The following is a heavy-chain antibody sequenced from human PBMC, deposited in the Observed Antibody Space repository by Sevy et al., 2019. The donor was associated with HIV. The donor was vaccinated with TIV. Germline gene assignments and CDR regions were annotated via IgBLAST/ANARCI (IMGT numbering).Heavy chain of an antibody. CDR3: TTGSAPPGTRY. CDR1: GFTFSNAW. D-gene: IGHD2-8*01. J-gene: IGHJ4*02. V-gene: IGHV3-15*01. Sequence: GGSLRLSCAASGFTFSNAWMSWVRQAPGKGLEWVGRIRSKTDGGTTDYASPVKGRFTISRDDSKNTLYLQMNSLKTEDTAVYYCTTGSAPPGTRYWGQGTLVTVSS. CDR2: IRSKTDGGTT.